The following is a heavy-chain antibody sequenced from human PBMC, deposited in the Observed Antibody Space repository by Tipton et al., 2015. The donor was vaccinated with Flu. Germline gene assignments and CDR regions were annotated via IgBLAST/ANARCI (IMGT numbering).Heavy chain of an antibody. Sequence: QMQLVQSGAEVKKPGASVKVSCKASGYTFTSYDINWVRQATGQGLEWMGWMNPNSGKTGYAQKFQGRVTMTRDTSISTAYMELSSLKSDDTAVYYCARNPENWGDFNFWGQGTLVTVSS. CDR2: MNPNSGKT. J-gene: IGHJ4*02. D-gene: IGHD7-27*01. CDR1: GYTFTSYD. CDR3: ARNPENWGDFNF. V-gene: IGHV1-8*01.